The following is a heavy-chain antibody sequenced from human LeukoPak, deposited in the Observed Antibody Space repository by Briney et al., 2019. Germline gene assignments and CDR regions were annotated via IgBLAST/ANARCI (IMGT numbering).Heavy chain of an antibody. CDR2: IYHSGST. V-gene: IGHV4-38-2*02. CDR3: ARDRDSSGP. Sequence: KSSETLSLTCTVSGYSISSGYYWGWIRQPPGKGLEWIGSIYHSGSTYYNPSLKSRVTISVDTSKNQFSLKLSSVTAADTAVYNCARDRDSSGPWGQGTLVTVSS. CDR1: GYSISSGYY. J-gene: IGHJ5*02. D-gene: IGHD3-22*01.